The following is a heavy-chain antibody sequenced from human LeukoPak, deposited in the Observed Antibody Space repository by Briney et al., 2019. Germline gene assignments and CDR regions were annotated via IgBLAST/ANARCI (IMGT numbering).Heavy chain of an antibody. Sequence: PGGSLRLSCAASGFTFSSYGMQWVRQAPGKGLEWVAVIWYDGSNKFYADSVKGRFTISRDNSKHTLYLQVNSLRAEDTAVYYCAKERELYSSSWSSSDYWGQGTLVTVSS. CDR3: AKERELYSSSWSSSDY. CDR2: IWYDGSNK. V-gene: IGHV3-33*06. CDR1: GFTFSSYG. J-gene: IGHJ4*02. D-gene: IGHD6-13*01.